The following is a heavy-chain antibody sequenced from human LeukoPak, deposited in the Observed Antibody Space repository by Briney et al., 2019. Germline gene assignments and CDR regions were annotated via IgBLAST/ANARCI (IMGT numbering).Heavy chain of an antibody. J-gene: IGHJ4*02. CDR3: AKDFNPRYSSGWFFDY. D-gene: IGHD6-19*01. CDR2: ISGSGGST. CDR1: GFTFSSYG. V-gene: IGHV3-23*01. Sequence: GGSLRLSCAASGFTFSSYGMSWVRQAPGKGLEWVSAISGSGGSTYYADSVKGRFTISRDNSKNTLYLQMNSLRAEGTAVYYCAKDFNPRYSSGWFFDYWGQGALVTVFS.